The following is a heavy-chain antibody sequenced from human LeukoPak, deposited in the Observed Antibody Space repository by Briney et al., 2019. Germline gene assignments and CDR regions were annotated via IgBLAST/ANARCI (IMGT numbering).Heavy chain of an antibody. Sequence: PGGSLRLSCAASGFTFSSYEMNWVRQAPRKGLEWVSYISSSGSTIYYADSVKGRFTISRDNAKNSLYLQMNSLRAEDTAVYYCARDNYDSSGYYFDWGQGTLVTVSS. J-gene: IGHJ4*02. V-gene: IGHV3-48*03. D-gene: IGHD3-22*01. CDR2: ISSSGSTI. CDR3: ARDNYDSSGYYFD. CDR1: GFTFSSYE.